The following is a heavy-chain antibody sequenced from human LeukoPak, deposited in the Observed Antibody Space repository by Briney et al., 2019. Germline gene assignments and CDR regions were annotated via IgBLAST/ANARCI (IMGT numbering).Heavy chain of an antibody. CDR2: INPSGGGT. CDR3: ARAAVVTPKFDP. Sequence: ASVKVSCKASGYTFTSYYMHWVRQAPGQGLEWMGIINPSGGGTTYAQKFQGRVTITADKSTSTAYMELSSLRSEDTAVYYCARAAVVTPKFDPWGQGTLVTVSS. V-gene: IGHV1-46*01. D-gene: IGHD4-23*01. J-gene: IGHJ5*02. CDR1: GYTFTSYY.